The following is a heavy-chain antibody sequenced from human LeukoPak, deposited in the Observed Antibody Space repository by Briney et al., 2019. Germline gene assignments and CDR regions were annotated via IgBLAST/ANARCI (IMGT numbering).Heavy chain of an antibody. J-gene: IGHJ4*02. D-gene: IGHD3-22*01. V-gene: IGHV1-8*01. CDR2: MNPNSGNT. CDR3: ARDYDSSGYYFDY. Sequence: ASAKVSCKASGYTFTSYDINWVRQATGQGLEWMGWMNPNSGNTGYAQKFQGRVTMTRNTSISTAYMELSSLRSEDTAVYYCARDYDSSGYYFDYWGQGTLVTVSS. CDR1: GYTFTSYD.